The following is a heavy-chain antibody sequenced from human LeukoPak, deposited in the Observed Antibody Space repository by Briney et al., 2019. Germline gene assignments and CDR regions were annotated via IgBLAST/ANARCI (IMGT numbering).Heavy chain of an antibody. CDR2: IYWDDDK. J-gene: IGHJ5*02. CDR1: GFSLNTSGVG. CDR3: AYRPYSSSWYTYNWFDP. V-gene: IGHV2-5*02. D-gene: IGHD6-13*01. Sequence: SGPTLVEPTQTLTLTCTFSGFSLNTSGVGVGWIRQPPGKALEWLALIYWDDDKRYSPSLNGRLTITKDTSKNQVVLTMTNMDPVDTATYYCAYRPYSSSWYTYNWFDPWGQGTLVTVSS.